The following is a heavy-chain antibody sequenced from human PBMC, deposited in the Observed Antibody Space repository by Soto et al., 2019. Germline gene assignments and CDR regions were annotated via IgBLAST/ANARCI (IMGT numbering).Heavy chain of an antibody. CDR3: TPAETGRYSCSGNSYGRDY. CDR2: INQDGSEQ. D-gene: IGHD6-19*01. CDR1: GFTFSHCW. V-gene: IGHV3-7*01. Sequence: EAHLGESGGGLVQPGGSLRLSCATSGFTFSHCWMSWVRQAPGKGLEWVANINQDGSEQYYVDSVKGRFTVSRDNAKNSLYLEMNNLRADDTAMYYCTPAETGRYSCSGNSYGRDYWGQGTLVTVSS. J-gene: IGHJ4*02.